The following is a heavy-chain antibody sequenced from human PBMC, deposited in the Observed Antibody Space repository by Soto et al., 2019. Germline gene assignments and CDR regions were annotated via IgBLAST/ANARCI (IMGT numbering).Heavy chain of an antibody. Sequence: SETLSLTCTVSGGSFKSGSYYCSWVLQPPGKGLEWLGYVYYTVRTSYSPSLKSRVTISAEPSKNQFPLILTSVTAADTAVYYFARNYNYFDHGGQEPLVTAS. J-gene: IGHJ4*02. V-gene: IGHV4-61*01. CDR2: VYYTVRT. CDR1: GGSFKSGSYY. CDR3: ARNYNYFDH. D-gene: IGHD3-10*01.